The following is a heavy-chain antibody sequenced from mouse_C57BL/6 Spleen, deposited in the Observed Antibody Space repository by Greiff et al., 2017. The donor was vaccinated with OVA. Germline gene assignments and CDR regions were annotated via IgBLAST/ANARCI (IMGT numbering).Heavy chain of an antibody. J-gene: IGHJ2*01. D-gene: IGHD2-5*01. Sequence: QVQLKESGAELVMPGASVKLSCKASGYTFTSYWMHWVKQRPGQGLEWIGEIDPSDSYTNYNQKFKGKSTLTVDKSSSTAYMQLSSLTSEDSAVYYCARDSTFDYWGQGTTLTVSS. CDR3: ARDSTFDY. CDR2: IDPSDSYT. V-gene: IGHV1-69*01. CDR1: GYTFTSYW.